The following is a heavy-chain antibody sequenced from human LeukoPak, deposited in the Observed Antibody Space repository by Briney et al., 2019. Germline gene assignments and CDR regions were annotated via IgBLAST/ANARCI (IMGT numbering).Heavy chain of an antibody. CDR1: GYTFTSCG. D-gene: IGHD5-12*01. CDR3: ARADPIVATP. V-gene: IGHV1-18*01. Sequence: ASVKVSCKASGYTFTSCGISWVRQAPGQGLEWMGWISAYNGNTIYAQNLQGRVTMTTDTSTSTAYMELRSLRSDDTAVYYCARADPIVATPWGQGTLVTVSS. J-gene: IGHJ4*02. CDR2: ISAYNGNT.